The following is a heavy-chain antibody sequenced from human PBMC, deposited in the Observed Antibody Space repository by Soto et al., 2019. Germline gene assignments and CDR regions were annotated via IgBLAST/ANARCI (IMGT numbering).Heavy chain of an antibody. V-gene: IGHV3-33*01. D-gene: IGHD3-10*01. CDR1: GFSFSSYG. CDR2: IWYDGSNK. CDR3: ARDGSGDRHSFDI. J-gene: IGHJ3*02. Sequence: QVQLVESGGGVVQSGRSLRLSSAASGFSFSSYGMHWVRQAPGKGLEWVAVIWYDGSNKYYADSVKGRFTISRDNSKNTLYLLMNSLRAEDTSVYYCARDGSGDRHSFDIWGQGTMVTVSS.